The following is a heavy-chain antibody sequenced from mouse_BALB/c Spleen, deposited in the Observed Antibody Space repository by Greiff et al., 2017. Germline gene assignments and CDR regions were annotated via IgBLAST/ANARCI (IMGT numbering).Heavy chain of an antibody. CDR2: ISYSGST. Sequence: VPLQQSGPSLVNPSQSLSLSCSFTGDSITSGYWYWIRKFPGNKLEYMWYISYSGSTYYNPSLKSRISITRDTSKNQYYLQLNSVTTEDTATYYCARANWDWYFDVWGEGRTV. D-gene: IGHD4-1*01. CDR3: ARANWDWYFDV. CDR1: GDSITSGY. V-gene: IGHV3-8*02. J-gene: IGHJ1*01.